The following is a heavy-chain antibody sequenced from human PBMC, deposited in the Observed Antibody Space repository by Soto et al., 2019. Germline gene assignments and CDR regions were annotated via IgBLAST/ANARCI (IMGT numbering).Heavy chain of an antibody. V-gene: IGHV3-7*05. CDR2: IKQDGSEK. CDR1: GFTFSSYW. Sequence: GGSLRLSCAASGFTFSSYWMSWVRQAPGKGLEWVANIKQDGSEKYYVDSVKGRFTISRDNAKNSLYLQMNSLRAEDTAVYYCARDSLAVAGKVDRFFDYWGQGTLVTVSS. J-gene: IGHJ4*02. D-gene: IGHD6-19*01. CDR3: ARDSLAVAGKVDRFFDY.